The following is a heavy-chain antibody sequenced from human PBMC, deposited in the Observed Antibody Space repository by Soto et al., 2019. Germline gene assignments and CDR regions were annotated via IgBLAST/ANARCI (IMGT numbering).Heavy chain of an antibody. CDR2: IIPIFGTA. Sequence: QVQLVQSGAEVKKPGSSVKVSCKASGGTFSSYAISWVRQAPGQGLDWMGGIIPIFGTANYAQKFQGRVTITADKSTSTAYMELSSLRSEDTAVYYCARDSSDYYYDSSGYYYHNWFDPWGQGTLVTVYS. CDR1: GGTFSSYA. J-gene: IGHJ5*02. D-gene: IGHD3-22*01. CDR3: ARDSSDYYYDSSGYYYHNWFDP. V-gene: IGHV1-69*06.